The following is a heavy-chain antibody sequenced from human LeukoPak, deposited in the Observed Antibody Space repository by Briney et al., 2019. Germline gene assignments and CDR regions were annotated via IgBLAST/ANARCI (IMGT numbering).Heavy chain of an antibody. Sequence: GRSLRLSCAASGFTFSTYGMHWVRQAPGKGLEWVAIIWYDGSKKYYADSVKGRFTISRDNSKNTLYLQMSSLRAEDTAVYYCASDCFGSGSYPNWGQGTLVNVSS. CDR2: IWYDGSKK. V-gene: IGHV3-33*01. D-gene: IGHD3-10*01. J-gene: IGHJ4*02. CDR3: ASDCFGSGSYPN. CDR1: GFTFSTYG.